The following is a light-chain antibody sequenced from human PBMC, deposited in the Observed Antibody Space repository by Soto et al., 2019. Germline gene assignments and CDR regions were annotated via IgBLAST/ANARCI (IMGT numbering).Light chain of an antibody. J-gene: IGLJ1*01. CDR2: SYN. Sequence: PGQRVTISCSGSTTNIGSTTVNWYQQLPGTAPKLLIYSYNQRPSGVPDRFAGSKSGTSASLAISALKSENEADYYGAPRDDRLNPYVFGTGGKVTGL. V-gene: IGLV1-44*01. CDR1: TTNIGSTT. CDR3: APRDDRLNPYV.